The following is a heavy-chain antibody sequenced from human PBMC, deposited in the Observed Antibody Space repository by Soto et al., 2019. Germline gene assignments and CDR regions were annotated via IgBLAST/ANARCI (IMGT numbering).Heavy chain of an antibody. J-gene: IGHJ6*02. CDR2: ISYDGSNK. D-gene: IGHD1-26*01. V-gene: IGHV3-30*04. Sequence: GGSLRLSCVASGFTFSSYAMHWVRQAPGKGLEWVAVISYDGSNKYYADSVKGRFTISRDNSKNTLYLQMNSLRAEDTAVYYCARSSGVGDDYYYYGMDVWGQGTTVTVSS. CDR3: ARSSGVGDDYYYYGMDV. CDR1: GFTFSSYA.